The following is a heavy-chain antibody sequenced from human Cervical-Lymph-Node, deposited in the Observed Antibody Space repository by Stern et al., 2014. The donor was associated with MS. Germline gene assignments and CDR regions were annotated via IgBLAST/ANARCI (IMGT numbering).Heavy chain of an antibody. CDR2: INSDGSST. CDR3: ARDWSSIPLDV. J-gene: IGHJ6*02. V-gene: IGHV3-74*01. D-gene: IGHD2-21*01. CDR1: GFTFSSYW. Sequence: EVQLVESGGGLVRPGGSLRLSCAASGFTFSSYWMHWVRQAPGKGLVWISRINSDGSSTSYADSVKGRFTIPRDNAKNTLYLQMNSLRAEDTAVYYCARDWSSIPLDVWGQGTTVTVSS.